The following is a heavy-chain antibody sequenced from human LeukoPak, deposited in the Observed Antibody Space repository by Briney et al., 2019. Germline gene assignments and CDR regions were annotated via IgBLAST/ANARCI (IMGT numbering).Heavy chain of an antibody. V-gene: IGHV4-39*01. D-gene: IGHD3-22*01. CDR3: ARHDSSAYYPHLDY. CDR2: ISYSATT. Sequence: SETLSLTCTVSGGSISSSSYYWGWIRQPPGKGLEWIGSISYSATTYYNPSLKSRVTISVDTSKKQFSLKLSSVTAADTAVYYCARHDSSAYYPHLDYWGQGTLVTVSS. J-gene: IGHJ4*02. CDR1: GGSISSSSYY.